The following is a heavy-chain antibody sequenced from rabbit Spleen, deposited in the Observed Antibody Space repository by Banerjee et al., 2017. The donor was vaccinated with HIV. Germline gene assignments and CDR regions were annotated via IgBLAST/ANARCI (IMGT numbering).Heavy chain of an antibody. V-gene: IGHV1S7*01. D-gene: IGHD1-1*01. CDR2: IDPLFGSA. CDR1: GFDFNSYY. Sequence: QLKESGGGLVQPGGSLKLSCKASGFDFNSYYMSWVRQAPGKGLEWIGYIDPLFGSAYYASWVNGRFSISRENTQNTVSLQLNSLTAADTATYFCARDTSSSFSSYGMALWGPGTLVTVS. J-gene: IGHJ6*01. CDR3: ARDTSSSFSSYGMAL.